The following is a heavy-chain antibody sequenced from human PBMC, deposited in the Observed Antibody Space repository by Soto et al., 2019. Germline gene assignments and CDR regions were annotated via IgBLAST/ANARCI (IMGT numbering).Heavy chain of an antibody. Sequence: EVQLLASGGGLVQPGVSLRLSCAASGFSFSVYAMSWVRPAPGKGLESVSSISGRGTTTSYADSVKGRFTISRDNSKNTLYVQLKSVRVEDTAVYYCAKSRYAGNDYWGQGTRVTSSP. V-gene: IGHV3-23*01. J-gene: IGHJ4*02. D-gene: IGHD6-13*01. CDR2: ISGRGTTT. CDR1: GFSFSVYA. CDR3: AKSRYAGNDY.